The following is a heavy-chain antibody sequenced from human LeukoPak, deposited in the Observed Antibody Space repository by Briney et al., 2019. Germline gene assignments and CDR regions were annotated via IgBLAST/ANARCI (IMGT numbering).Heavy chain of an antibody. Sequence: SETLSLTRTVSGGSISIYYWSWIRQPPWKGLGWIGYIYYSGSTNYNPSLKSRVTISVDTSKNQFSLKLSSVTAADTAVYYCAREVGPWELRSADAFDIWGQGTMVTVSS. CDR1: GGSISIYY. D-gene: IGHD1-26*01. J-gene: IGHJ3*02. CDR3: AREVGPWELRSADAFDI. CDR2: IYYSGST. V-gene: IGHV4-59*01.